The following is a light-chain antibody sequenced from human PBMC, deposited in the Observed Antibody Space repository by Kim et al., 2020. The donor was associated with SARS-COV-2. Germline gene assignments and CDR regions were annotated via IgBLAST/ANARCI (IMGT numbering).Light chain of an antibody. CDR3: HQNSEWPRT. J-gene: IGKJ5*01. CDR1: QSVGSK. V-gene: IGKV3-15*01. CDR2: SVS. Sequence: EIVMTQPPATLSVSPGEGATLSCRASQSVGSKLAWYQQKPGRAPRLLIYSVSARATGIPARFSGSGSGTEFTLTISSLQSEDFAVYYCHQNSEWPRTFGQGTRLEIK.